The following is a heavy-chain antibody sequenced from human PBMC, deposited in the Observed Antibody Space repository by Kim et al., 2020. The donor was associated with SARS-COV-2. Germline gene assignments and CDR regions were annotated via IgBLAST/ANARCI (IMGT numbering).Heavy chain of an antibody. J-gene: IGHJ4*02. D-gene: IGHD6-19*01. Sequence: GGSLRLSCAASGFIFSDHFMDWVRQAPGKGLEWVGRARNKASSYSTEYAASVKGSFIISRDDSQNSLYLQMNSLKIEDTAVYYCTRDLSGIAVHGWGQGTLVTVSS. CDR3: TRDLSGIAVHG. V-gene: IGHV3-72*01. CDR1: GFIFSDHF. CDR2: ARNKASSYST.